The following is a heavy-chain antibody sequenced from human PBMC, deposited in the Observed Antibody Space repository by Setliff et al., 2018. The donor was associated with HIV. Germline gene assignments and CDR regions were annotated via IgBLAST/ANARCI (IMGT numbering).Heavy chain of an antibody. Sequence: PGGSLRLSCAASGFTFNNYAMIWVRQAPGTGLEWVSSISGSGVYIYYADSVKGRFTISRDNAKNSLDLQMNSLRAEDTAIYYCARGSLRGVLALGMDVWGQGTTVTVS. CDR1: GFTFNNYA. CDR3: ARGSLRGVLALGMDV. V-gene: IGHV3-21*01. D-gene: IGHD3-10*01. J-gene: IGHJ6*02. CDR2: ISGSGVYI.